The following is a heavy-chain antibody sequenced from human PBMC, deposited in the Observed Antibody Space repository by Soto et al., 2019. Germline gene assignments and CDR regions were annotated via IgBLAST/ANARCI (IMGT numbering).Heavy chain of an antibody. Sequence: VKVSCKASGGTFSSYAISWVRQAPGQGLEWMGGIIPIFGTANYAQKFQGRVTITADESTSTAYMEPSSLRSEDTAVYYCAVNVDTAMVNGMDVWGQGTTVTVSS. CDR2: IIPIFGTA. CDR3: AVNVDTAMVNGMDV. J-gene: IGHJ6*02. CDR1: GGTFSSYA. D-gene: IGHD5-18*01. V-gene: IGHV1-69*01.